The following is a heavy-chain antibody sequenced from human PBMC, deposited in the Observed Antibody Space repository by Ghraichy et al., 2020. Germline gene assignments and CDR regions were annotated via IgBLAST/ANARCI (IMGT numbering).Heavy chain of an antibody. CDR3: ARDGKISSSSWRVWDYDYDMDV. Sequence: GGSLRLSCVASGFTFSSYGMHWVRQAPGKGLEWVAVIWYDGNKKHYGDSVKGRLTISRDNSKNTLYLQMNSLRAEDTAVYYCARDGKISSSSWRVWDYDYDMDVWGQGTTVTVSS. CDR1: GFTFSSYG. J-gene: IGHJ6*02. CDR2: IWYDGNKK. D-gene: IGHD6-13*01. V-gene: IGHV3-33*01.